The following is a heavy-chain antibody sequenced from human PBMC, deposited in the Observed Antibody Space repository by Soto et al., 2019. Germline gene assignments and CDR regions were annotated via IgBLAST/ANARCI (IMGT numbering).Heavy chain of an antibody. V-gene: IGHV3-48*03. Sequence: EVQLVESGGGLVQPGGSLRLSCAASGFTFSNYEMNWVRQAPGKGLEWISYITSIGTTIYYADSVKGRFTISRDNAKNSLYLQKNSLRAEDTGVYFCARGNSPVNVYWGQGTLVTVSS. CDR3: ARGNSPVNVY. J-gene: IGHJ4*02. CDR2: ITSIGTTI. CDR1: GFTFSNYE. D-gene: IGHD3-16*02.